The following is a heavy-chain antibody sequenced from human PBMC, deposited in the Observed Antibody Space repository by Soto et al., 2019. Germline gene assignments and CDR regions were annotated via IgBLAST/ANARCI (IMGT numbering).Heavy chain of an antibody. CDR3: ARASTTVTTLDY. CDR1: GASLTGYY. CDR2: IYYSGST. Sequence: SETLSLTCVVSGASLTGYYWSWIRQPPGKGLEWIGYIYYSGSTNYNPSLKSRVTISVDRSKNQFSLKLSSVTAADTAVYYCARASTTVTTLDYWGQGTLVTVSS. J-gene: IGHJ4*02. D-gene: IGHD4-17*01. V-gene: IGHV4-59*12.